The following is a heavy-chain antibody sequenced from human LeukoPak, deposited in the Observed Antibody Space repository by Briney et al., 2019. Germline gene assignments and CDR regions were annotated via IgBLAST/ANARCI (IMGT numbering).Heavy chain of an antibody. CDR1: GFTFSSYG. J-gene: IGHJ4*02. V-gene: IGHV3-23*01. D-gene: IGHD3-3*01. CDR3: AKENGVRFLEWSPYYFDY. CDR2: ISGSAGST. Sequence: PGGSLRLSCAASGFTFSSYGMSWVRQAPGKGLEWVSAISGSAGSTYYADSVKGRFTISRDNSKNTLYLQMNSLRAEDTAVYYCAKENGVRFLEWSPYYFDYWGQGTLVTVSS.